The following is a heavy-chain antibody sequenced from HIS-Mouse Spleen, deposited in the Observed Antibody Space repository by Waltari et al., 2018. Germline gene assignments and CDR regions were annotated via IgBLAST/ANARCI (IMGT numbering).Heavy chain of an antibody. J-gene: IGHJ4*02. Sequence: EVQQVESGGGLVKRGGSLRLSCEASGFTFSSYSMNWVRQAPGKGLEWVSSISSSSSYIYYADSVKGRFTISRDNAKNSLYLQMNSLRAEDTAVYYCARIAAAGTFDYWGQGTLVTVSS. CDR2: ISSSSSYI. D-gene: IGHD6-13*01. V-gene: IGHV3-21*01. CDR1: GFTFSSYS. CDR3: ARIAAAGTFDY.